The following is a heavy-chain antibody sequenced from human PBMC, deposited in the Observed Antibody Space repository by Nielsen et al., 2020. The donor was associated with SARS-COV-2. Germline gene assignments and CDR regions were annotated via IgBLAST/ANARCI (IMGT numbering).Heavy chain of an antibody. D-gene: IGHD5-18*01. V-gene: IGHV3-23*03. Sequence: GGSLRLSCAASGFTFSSYAMSWVRQAPGKGLEWVSVIYSGGSSTYYADSVKGRFTISRDNAKNSLYLQMNSLRAEDTALYYCAKELGGYSYGDGAFDIWGQGTMVTVSS. J-gene: IGHJ3*02. CDR2: IYSGGSST. CDR1: GFTFSSYA. CDR3: AKELGGYSYGDGAFDI.